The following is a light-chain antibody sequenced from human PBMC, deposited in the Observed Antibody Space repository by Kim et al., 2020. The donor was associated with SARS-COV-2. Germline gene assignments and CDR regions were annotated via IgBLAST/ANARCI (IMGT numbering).Light chain of an antibody. J-gene: IGKJ1*01. CDR1: QSVGSN. Sequence: EIVMTQSPATLSVSPGERATLSCRASQSVGSNLAWYQQKPGQAPRLLIYDASTRATGIPARFSGSGSGTEFTLTISSLQSGDFAIYFCQQYNDWRTFGQGTKVDIK. V-gene: IGKV3-15*01. CDR2: DAS. CDR3: QQYNDWRT.